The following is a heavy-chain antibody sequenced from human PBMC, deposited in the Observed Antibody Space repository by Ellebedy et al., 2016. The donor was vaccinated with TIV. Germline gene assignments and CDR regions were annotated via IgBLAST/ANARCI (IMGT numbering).Heavy chain of an antibody. CDR2: IWYDGTTK. V-gene: IGHV3-33*01. CDR3: ARDQGYSSSWLTD. Sequence: GESLKISCATSGFTFGGYGIHWVRQAPGKGLEWVAVIWYDGTTKYYIDSVKGRFSISRDSSKNTVDLQMNSLRVEDTAVYDCARDQGYSSSWLTDWGQGTLVTVSS. D-gene: IGHD6-13*01. J-gene: IGHJ4*02. CDR1: GFTFGGYG.